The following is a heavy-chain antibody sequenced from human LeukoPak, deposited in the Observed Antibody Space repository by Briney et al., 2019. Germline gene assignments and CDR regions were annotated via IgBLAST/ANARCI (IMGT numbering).Heavy chain of an antibody. Sequence: SETLSLTCAVSGGSISSNSYYWGWIRQPPGKGLEWIGSIYYSGSTYYNPSLKSRGTISVDTSKNQFSLQLSSVTAAATAVYYCARDLVSGYYGSGSYSYYFDYWGQGTLVTVSS. CDR1: GGSISSNSYY. CDR3: ARDLVSGYYGSGSYSYYFDY. J-gene: IGHJ4*02. V-gene: IGHV4-39*07. CDR2: IYYSGST. D-gene: IGHD3-10*01.